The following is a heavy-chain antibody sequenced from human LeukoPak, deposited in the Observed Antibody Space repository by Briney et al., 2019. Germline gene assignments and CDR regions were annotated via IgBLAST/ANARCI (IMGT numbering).Heavy chain of an antibody. J-gene: IGHJ6*03. Sequence: GGSLRLSCAASGFTFSSYEMNWVRQAPGKGLEWVSYISSSGSTIYYADSVKGRFTISRDDAKNSLFLQMNSLRVEDTAVYFCARDQPLAVASWGYFYYYMDVWGKGTTVTVSS. CDR2: ISSSGSTI. CDR3: ARDQPLAVASWGYFYYYMDV. V-gene: IGHV3-48*03. D-gene: IGHD2-2*01. CDR1: GFTFSSYE.